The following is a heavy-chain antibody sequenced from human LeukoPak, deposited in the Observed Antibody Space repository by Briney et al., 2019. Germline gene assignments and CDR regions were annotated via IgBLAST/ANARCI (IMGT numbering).Heavy chain of an antibody. CDR1: GFTFSSYA. D-gene: IGHD3-22*01. V-gene: IGHV3-23*01. J-gene: IGHJ4*02. Sequence: GGSLRLSCAASGFTFSSYAMSWVRQAPGKGLEWVSAISGSGGYTFYADSVKGRFTISRDNSKNTLYVQMNSLRAEDTAVYYCARVRDSSGYYYVGYFDYWGQGTLVTVSS. CDR2: ISGSGGYT. CDR3: ARVRDSSGYYYVGYFDY.